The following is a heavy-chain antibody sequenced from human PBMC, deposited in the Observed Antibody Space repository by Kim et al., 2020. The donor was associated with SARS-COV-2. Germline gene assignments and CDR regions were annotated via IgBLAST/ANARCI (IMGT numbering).Heavy chain of an antibody. CDR2: IIPKVRTA. CDR3: AKDSTTAAPHYLYDLDV. Sequence: SVKVSCKASGGTFSNSPISWVRQAPGQGLEWMGGIIPKVRTASYAQDFQGRVTISADESTGVIYLELRSLRSEDTAVYYCAKDSTTAAPHYLYDLDVWG. J-gene: IGHJ6*02. V-gene: IGHV1-69*13. CDR1: GGTFSNSP. D-gene: IGHD4-4*01.